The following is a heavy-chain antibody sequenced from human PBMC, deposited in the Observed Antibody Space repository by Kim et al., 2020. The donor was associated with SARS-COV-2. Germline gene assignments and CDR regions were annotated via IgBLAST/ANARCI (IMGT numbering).Heavy chain of an antibody. CDR2: ISSSGSTI. V-gene: IGHV3-48*03. CDR1: GFTFSSYE. J-gene: IGHJ3*02. CDR3: ASRNYDILTGYLDAFDI. Sequence: GGSLRLSCAASGFTFSSYEMNWVRQAPGKGLEWVSYISSSGSTIYYADSVKGRFTISRDNAKNSLYLQMNSLRAEDTAVYYCASRNYDILTGYLDAFDIWGQGTMVTVSS. D-gene: IGHD3-9*01.